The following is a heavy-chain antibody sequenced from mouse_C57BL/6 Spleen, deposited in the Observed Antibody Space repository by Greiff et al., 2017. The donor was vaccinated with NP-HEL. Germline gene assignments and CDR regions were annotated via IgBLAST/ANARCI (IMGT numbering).Heavy chain of an antibody. CDR1: GYTFTSYW. J-gene: IGHJ2*01. CDR3: ARAIYYGSSYDYFDY. V-gene: IGHV1-53*01. Sequence: QVQLQQPGTELVKPGASVKLSCKASGYTFTSYWMHWVKQRPGQGLEWIGNINPSTGGTTYNEKFKSKATLTVDKSSSTAYMQLSILTSEDSAVYYCARAIYYGSSYDYFDYWGQGTTLTVSS. CDR2: INPSTGGT. D-gene: IGHD1-1*01.